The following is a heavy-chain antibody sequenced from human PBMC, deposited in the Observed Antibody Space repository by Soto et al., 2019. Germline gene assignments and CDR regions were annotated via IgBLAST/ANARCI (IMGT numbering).Heavy chain of an antibody. Sequence: PGGSLRLSCAASGFTFSSYGMHWVRQAPGKGLEWVAVISYDGSNKYYADSVKGRFTISRDNSKNTLYLQMNSLRAEDTAVYYCARDCRAVGTTSYYYYYGMDVWGQGTTVTVSS. V-gene: IGHV3-30*03. CDR2: ISYDGSNK. J-gene: IGHJ6*02. D-gene: IGHD1-26*01. CDR1: GFTFSSYG. CDR3: ARDCRAVGTTSYYYYYGMDV.